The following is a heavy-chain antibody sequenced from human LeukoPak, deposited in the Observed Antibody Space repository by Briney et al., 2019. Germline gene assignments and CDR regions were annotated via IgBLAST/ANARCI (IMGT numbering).Heavy chain of an antibody. CDR1: GNTFITAQ. D-gene: IGHD2-8*02. Sequence: ASVKVSCKASGNTFITAQMHWVRQAPGQGLEWMGIINPSSGSTSYAQKFQGRVTMTRDTSTGTIYMELSSLRSEDTALYYCARECGTGGLDYWGQGTLVTVSS. J-gene: IGHJ4*02. CDR3: ARECGTGGLDY. V-gene: IGHV1-46*01. CDR2: INPSSGST.